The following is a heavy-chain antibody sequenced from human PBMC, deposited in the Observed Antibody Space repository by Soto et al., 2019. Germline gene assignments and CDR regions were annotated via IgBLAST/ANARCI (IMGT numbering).Heavy chain of an antibody. CDR3: ARGGVDYYDSSGYYFSPYYFDY. Sequence: LETLSLTCTVSGGSSSSGGYYWSWIRQHPGKGLEWIGYIYYSGSTNYNPPLKSRVAISVDRSKNQFSLKLSSVTAADTAVYYCARGGVDYYDSSGYYFSPYYFDYWGQGTLVTVSS. CDR2: IYYSGST. D-gene: IGHD3-22*01. V-gene: IGHV4-61*08. J-gene: IGHJ4*02. CDR1: GGSSSSGGYY.